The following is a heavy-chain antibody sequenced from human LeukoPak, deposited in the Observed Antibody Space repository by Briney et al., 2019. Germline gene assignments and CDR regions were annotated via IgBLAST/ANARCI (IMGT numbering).Heavy chain of an antibody. D-gene: IGHD6-13*01. V-gene: IGHV3-23*01. Sequence: GGSLRISCSASGFNFDKYSMNWVRQAPGKGLEWVSGISISGGSTYYADSVKGRFTISRDNSKNTLYLQMNSLRAEDTAVYYCAQDTRSSSSWGCFDYWGQGTLVTVSS. J-gene: IGHJ4*02. CDR2: ISISGGST. CDR1: GFNFDKYS. CDR3: AQDTRSSSSWGCFDY.